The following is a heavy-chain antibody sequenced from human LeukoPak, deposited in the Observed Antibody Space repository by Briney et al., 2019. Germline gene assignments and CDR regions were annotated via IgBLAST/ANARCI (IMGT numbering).Heavy chain of an antibody. V-gene: IGHV1-2*06. Sequence: ASVKVSCKASGYIFTESYIQWVRQAPGRGLEWVGRINPIGGGTNYAQSFEGRVTMIRDTSISTAYMELSRLTSDDTAIYYCARGTTEGDYWGQGTLVTVSS. CDR2: INPIGGGT. CDR1: GYIFTESY. D-gene: IGHD1-1*01. J-gene: IGHJ4*02. CDR3: ARGTTEGDY.